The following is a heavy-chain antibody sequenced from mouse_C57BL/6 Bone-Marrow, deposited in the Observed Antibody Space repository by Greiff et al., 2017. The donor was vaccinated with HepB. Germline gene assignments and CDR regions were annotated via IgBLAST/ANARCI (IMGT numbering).Heavy chain of an antibody. D-gene: IGHD1-1*01. V-gene: IGHV5-17*01. CDR3: AMNYYGSSYYAMDY. CDR1: GFTFSDYG. Sequence: EVMLVESGGGLVKPGGSLKLSCAASGFTFSDYGMHWVRQAPEKGLEWVAYISSGSSTIYYADTVKGRFTISRDNAKDTLFLKMTSLRSDVTAMYYCAMNYYGSSYYAMDYWGQGTSVTVSS. CDR2: ISSGSSTI. J-gene: IGHJ4*01.